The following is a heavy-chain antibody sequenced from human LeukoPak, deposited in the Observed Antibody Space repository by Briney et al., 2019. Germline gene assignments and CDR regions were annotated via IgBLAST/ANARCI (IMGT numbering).Heavy chain of an antibody. CDR2: FDPEDGET. J-gene: IGHJ6*03. CDR1: GYTLTELS. CDR3: AREKFSSMDV. V-gene: IGHV1-24*01. Sequence: ASVKVSCKVSGYTLTELSMHWVRQTPGKGLEWVGGFDPEDGETIYAQEFQGRVTMTRDTSTSTVYMELSSLRSEDTAVYYCAREKFSSMDVWGKGTTVTVSS.